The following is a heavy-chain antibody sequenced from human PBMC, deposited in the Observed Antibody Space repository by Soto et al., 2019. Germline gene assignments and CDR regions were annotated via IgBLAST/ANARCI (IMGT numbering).Heavy chain of an antibody. V-gene: IGHV3-11*01. CDR3: AYQVWDFDI. Sequence: GGSLRLSCTASGFTFSGLYMNWIRQAPGKGLEWVSIISNGGETIYYADSVKGRFTISRDNAKNSVYLQMNSVIAEDTAVYYCAYQVWDFDIWGQGTMVTVSS. CDR1: GFTFSGLY. D-gene: IGHD1-26*01. J-gene: IGHJ3*02. CDR2: ISNGGETI.